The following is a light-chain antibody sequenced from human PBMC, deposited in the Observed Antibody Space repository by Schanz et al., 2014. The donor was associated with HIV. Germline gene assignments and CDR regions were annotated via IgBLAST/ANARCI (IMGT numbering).Light chain of an antibody. CDR2: DVT. CDR1: DTDIGGHDY. Sequence: QSALTQPASVSGSPGQSITISCTGTDTDIGGHDYVSWYQQHPGKAPKLMIYDVTNRPSGVSNRFSGSKSGNTASLTISGLQAEDEADYYCSSYTNSSPWVFGGGTKLTV. CDR3: SSYTNSSPWV. V-gene: IGLV2-14*03. J-gene: IGLJ3*02.